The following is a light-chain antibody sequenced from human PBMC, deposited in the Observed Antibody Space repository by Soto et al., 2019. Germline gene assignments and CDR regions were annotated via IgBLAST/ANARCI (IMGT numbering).Light chain of an antibody. CDR3: QQYGSSQT. Sequence: EIVLTQSPGTLSLSPGERATLSCRASQSVRSSYFAWYQQKPGQAPRLFIYGSSSRATGIPDRFSGSGSGTDFTLTSSRLEPEDSAVYYCQQYGSSQTFGQGTKVEIK. CDR1: QSVRSSY. J-gene: IGKJ1*01. V-gene: IGKV3-20*01. CDR2: GSS.